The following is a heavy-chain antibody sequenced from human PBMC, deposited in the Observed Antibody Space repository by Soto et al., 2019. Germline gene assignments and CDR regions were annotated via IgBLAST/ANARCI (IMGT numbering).Heavy chain of an antibody. D-gene: IGHD3-10*01. J-gene: IGHJ4*02. CDR3: ARDPGGFWEFKYYFDY. V-gene: IGHV4-31*03. Sequence: QVQLQESGPGLVKPSQTLSLTCTVSGGSISSGGYYWSWIRQHPGKGLEWIGYIYYSGSTYYNPSLKSRVTISVDTSKNQFSLKLSSVTAADTAVYYCARDPGGFWEFKYYFDYWGQGTLVTVSS. CDR1: GGSISSGGYY. CDR2: IYYSGST.